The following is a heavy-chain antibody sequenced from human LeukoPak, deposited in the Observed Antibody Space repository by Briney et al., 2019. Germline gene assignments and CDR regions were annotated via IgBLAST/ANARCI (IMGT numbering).Heavy chain of an antibody. CDR2: ISSSGSTI. D-gene: IGHD5-18*01. J-gene: IGHJ4*02. V-gene: IGHV3-11*04. CDR1: GFTFSDYY. CDR3: ARDNLPEYSYTDY. Sequence: GGSLRLSCAASGFTFSDYYMSWIRQAPGKGLEWVSYISSSGSTIYYADSVKGRFTISRDNAKNSLYLQMNSLRAEDTAVYYCARDNLPEYSYTDYWGQGTLVTVSS.